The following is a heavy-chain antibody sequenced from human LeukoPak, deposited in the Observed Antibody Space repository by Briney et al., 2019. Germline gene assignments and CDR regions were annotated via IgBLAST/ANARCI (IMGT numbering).Heavy chain of an antibody. D-gene: IGHD6-13*01. CDR2: FTSSSRSI. V-gene: IGHV3-21*01. CDR3: VRLRAAGLIDY. CDR1: GFTFSSYS. Sequence: GGSLRLSCAASGFTFSSYSMTWVRQAPGKGLEWVSSFTSSSRSIYYADSVKGRFTISRDNAKNSLYLQMNSLRAEDTAVYYCVRLRAAGLIDYWGQGTLVTVSS. J-gene: IGHJ4*02.